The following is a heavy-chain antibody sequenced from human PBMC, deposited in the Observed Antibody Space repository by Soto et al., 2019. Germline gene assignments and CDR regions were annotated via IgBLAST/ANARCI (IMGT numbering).Heavy chain of an antibody. Sequence: EAQLVESGGGLVQPGGSLRLSCAFSGFSFDEHAMHWVRQAPGKGLEWVAGLLWHGDRPGYADSVKGRFTISGDSAKDFRYLQMNSLRTEDTALYYCGKDLTPGGLESWGQGTLVTVSS. CDR1: GFSFDEHA. J-gene: IGHJ4*02. V-gene: IGHV3-9*01. CDR2: LLWHGDRP. D-gene: IGHD2-15*01. CDR3: GKDLTPGGLES.